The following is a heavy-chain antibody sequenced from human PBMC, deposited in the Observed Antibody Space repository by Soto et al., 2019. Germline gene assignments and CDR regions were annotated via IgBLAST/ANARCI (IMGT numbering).Heavy chain of an antibody. V-gene: IGHV1-3*01. CDR1: GYTFASNA. J-gene: IGHJ4*02. Sequence: QVQLVQSGAEVKKPGASVKVSCKASGYTFASNAMHWVRQAPGQRLEWMGWINAGNGNTKYSQKFQGRVTITRDTSASTAYMELSSLTSEDTAVYYCARALAAAGTYWGQATLVTVSS. CDR2: INAGNGNT. D-gene: IGHD6-13*01. CDR3: ARALAAAGTY.